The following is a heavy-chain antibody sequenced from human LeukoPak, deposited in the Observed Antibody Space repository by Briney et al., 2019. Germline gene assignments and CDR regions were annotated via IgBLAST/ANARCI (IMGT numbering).Heavy chain of an antibody. CDR2: INTGGTS. CDR1: SGSLSSYY. D-gene: IGHD3-10*01. V-gene: IGHV4-4*07. J-gene: IGHJ4*02. Sequence: SETLSLTCTVSSGSLSSYYWSYIRQSAGRGLEWIGHINTGGTSLYNPSLKSRVTMSIDTSRNQFSLNLNSVTAADTAVYFCARGPTHGATYFDSWGQGTLVTVSS. CDR3: ARGPTHGATYFDS.